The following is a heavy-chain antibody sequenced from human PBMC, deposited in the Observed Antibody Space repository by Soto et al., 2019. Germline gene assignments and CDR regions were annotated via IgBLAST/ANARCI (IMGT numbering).Heavy chain of an antibody. V-gene: IGHV3-23*01. D-gene: IGHD6-19*01. Sequence: EVPLLESGGGLVQPGGSLRLSCAASGFTSSSYAMSWVRLAPGKGLEWVSAISGSGGSTYYADSVKGRFTISRDNSKNTLYLQMNSLRAEDTAVYYCARRSSGWYFDYWGQGTLVTVSS. CDR2: ISGSGGST. CDR3: ARRSSGWYFDY. J-gene: IGHJ4*02. CDR1: GFTSSSYA.